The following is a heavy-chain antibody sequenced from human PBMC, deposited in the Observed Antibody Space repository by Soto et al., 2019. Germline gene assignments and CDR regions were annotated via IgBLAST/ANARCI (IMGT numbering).Heavy chain of an antibody. Sequence: ASVKVSCKASGYTFTGYYMHWVRQAPGQGLEWMGWINPNSGGTNYAQKFQGWVTMTRDTSISTAYMELSRLRSDDTAVYYCARGGRITIFGVVIIGATPVHGMDVWGQGTMVTVS. CDR1: GYTFTGYY. D-gene: IGHD3-3*01. CDR2: INPNSGGT. V-gene: IGHV1-2*04. J-gene: IGHJ6*02. CDR3: ARGGRITIFGVVIIGATPVHGMDV.